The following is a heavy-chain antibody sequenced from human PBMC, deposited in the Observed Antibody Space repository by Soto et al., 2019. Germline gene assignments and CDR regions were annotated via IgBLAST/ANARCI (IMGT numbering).Heavy chain of an antibody. CDR2: ISYDGSNE. D-gene: IGHD3-10*01. Sequence: GGSLRLSCAASGFTFSRYGMHWVRQAPGKGLEWVAVISYDGSNEYYADSVKGRFTISRDNSKNTLYLQMNSLRAEDTAVYNCARGYQNYYGSGSYSYMDVWGQGTTVTVSS. CDR1: GFTFSRYG. V-gene: IGHV3-30-3*01. CDR3: ARGYQNYYGSGSYSYMDV. J-gene: IGHJ6*02.